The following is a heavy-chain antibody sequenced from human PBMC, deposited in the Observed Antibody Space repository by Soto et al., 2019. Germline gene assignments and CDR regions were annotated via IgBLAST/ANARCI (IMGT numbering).Heavy chain of an antibody. D-gene: IGHD2-2*01. CDR2: ISLYSDGT. Sequence: ASVKVSCKTSGYTFSNYGITWVRQAPGQRLEWLGWISLYSDGTNYAQKFQGRVSMTTDTSTTTAYMELRSLRSDDTAVYYCARVVPGAEAWFGPWGQGTMVTVYS. CDR1: GYTFSNYG. CDR3: ARVVPGAEAWFGP. J-gene: IGHJ5*02. V-gene: IGHV1-18*01.